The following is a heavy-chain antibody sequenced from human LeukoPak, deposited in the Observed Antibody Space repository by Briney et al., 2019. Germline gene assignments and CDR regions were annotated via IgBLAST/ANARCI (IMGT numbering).Heavy chain of an antibody. V-gene: IGHV1-2*06. D-gene: IGHD3-10*01. CDR2: INPNSGGT. CDR1: GYTFTGYY. Sequence: ASVKVSCKASGYTFTGYYMHWVRQAPGQGLEWMGRINPNSGGTDYAQKFQGRDIMTRDTSISTAYMELSRLRSDDTAVYYCAREDHTPYGSGSYNYWGQGTLVSVSS. CDR3: AREDHTPYGSGSYNY. J-gene: IGHJ4*02.